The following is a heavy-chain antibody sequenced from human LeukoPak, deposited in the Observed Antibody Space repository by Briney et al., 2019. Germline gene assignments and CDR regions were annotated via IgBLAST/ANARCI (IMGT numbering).Heavy chain of an antibody. J-gene: IGHJ4*02. V-gene: IGHV1-2*02. CDR1: GYTFTGYY. CDR3: ARDPGSNWGDY. Sequence: ASVKVSCKASGYTFTGYYIHWVRQAPGQGLEWMGWINPNSGGTNYAQKFQGRVTMTRDTSISTAYMELSRLRFDDTAVYYCARDPGSNWGDYWGQGTLVTVSS. CDR2: INPNSGGT. D-gene: IGHD6-13*01.